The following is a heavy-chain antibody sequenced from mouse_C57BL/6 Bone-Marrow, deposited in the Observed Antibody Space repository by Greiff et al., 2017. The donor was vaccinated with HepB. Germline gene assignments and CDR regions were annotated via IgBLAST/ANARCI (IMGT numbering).Heavy chain of an antibody. D-gene: IGHD1-1*01. CDR3: SRGRGSRDFDY. CDR2: IDPSDSET. J-gene: IGHJ2*01. CDR1: GYTFTSYW. V-gene: IGHV1-52*01. Sequence: QVQLQQPGAELVRPGSSVKLSCKASGYTFTSYWMHWVKQRPIQGLEWIGNIDPSDSETHYNQKFKDKATLTVDKSSSTAYMQISSLTSEDSAVYYCSRGRGSRDFDYWGQGTTLTVSS.